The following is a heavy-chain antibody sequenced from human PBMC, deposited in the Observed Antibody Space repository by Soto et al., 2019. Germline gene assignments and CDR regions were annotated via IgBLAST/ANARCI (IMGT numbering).Heavy chain of an antibody. J-gene: IGHJ6*02. CDR3: ARLAVRGVIITEDYYYYGMDV. D-gene: IGHD3-10*01. Sequence: GGSLRLSCAASGFTFSSYSMNWVRQAPGKGLEWVSSISSSSSYIYYADSVKGRFTISRDNAKNSLYLQMNSLRAEDTAVYYCARLAVRGVIITEDYYYYGMDVWGQGTTVTVSS. CDR2: ISSSSSYI. V-gene: IGHV3-21*01. CDR1: GFTFSSYS.